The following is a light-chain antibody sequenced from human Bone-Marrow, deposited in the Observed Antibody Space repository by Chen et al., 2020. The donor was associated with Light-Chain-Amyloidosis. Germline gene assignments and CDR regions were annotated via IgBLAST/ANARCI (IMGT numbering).Light chain of an antibody. V-gene: IGLV8-61*01. J-gene: IGLJ3*02. CDR1: SGSVSTNYY. Sequence: QPVVNQEPSFSVSHGGTVTLTCGLSSGSVSTNYYPAWYQQTPGQAPRTLIYSTNTCSSGVPDRFSGSILGNKAALTITGAQADDESDYYCVLYVGSGIWVFGGGTKLTVL. CDR3: VLYVGSGIWV. CDR2: STN.